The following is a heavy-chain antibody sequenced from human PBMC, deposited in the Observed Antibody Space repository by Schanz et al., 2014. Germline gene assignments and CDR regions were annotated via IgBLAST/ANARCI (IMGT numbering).Heavy chain of an antibody. J-gene: IGHJ4*02. CDR2: IYGGGIT. Sequence: EVQLVESGGGLVQPGGSLRLSCAASGFTVSSNYMSWVRQAPGKGLEWVSVIYGGGITYYADSVKGRFTISRDNSRNTLFLQMNSLRAEDTAVYYCVKDLGTATREGWAFASWGQGTLVTVSS. CDR1: GFTVSSNY. CDR3: VKDLGTATREGWAFAS. D-gene: IGHD1-7*01. V-gene: IGHV3-66*01.